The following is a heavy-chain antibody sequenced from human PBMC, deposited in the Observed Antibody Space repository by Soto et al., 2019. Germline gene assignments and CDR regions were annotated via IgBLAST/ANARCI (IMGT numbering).Heavy chain of an antibody. Sequence: SQTLSLTCVISGDSVSSNSAAWNWIRQSPSRGLEWLGRTYYRSKWYNDYAVSVKSRITINPDTSKNQFSLQLNSVTPEDTAVYYCARGGMTTVVTPSYYFDDWGQGTLVTVSS. CDR3: ARGGMTTVVTPSYYFDD. D-gene: IGHD4-17*01. V-gene: IGHV6-1*01. CDR2: TYYRSKWYN. CDR1: GDSVSSNSAA. J-gene: IGHJ4*02.